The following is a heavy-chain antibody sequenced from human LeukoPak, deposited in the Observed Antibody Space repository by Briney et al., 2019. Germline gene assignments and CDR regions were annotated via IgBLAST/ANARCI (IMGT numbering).Heavy chain of an antibody. D-gene: IGHD3-9*01. V-gene: IGHV4-39*01. J-gene: IGHJ6*02. CDR3: VRHDYDILTGYYTRYYGMDV. Sequence: PSETLSLTCTVSGGFIRSSYYYWGWIRQPPGKRLEWIGNIYYAGSTYYSPSLKSRVTISVDTSMNQFSLKLFSVTAADTAVYYCVRHDYDILTGYYTRYYGMDVWGQGTTVTASS. CDR1: GGFIRSSYYY. CDR2: IYYAGST.